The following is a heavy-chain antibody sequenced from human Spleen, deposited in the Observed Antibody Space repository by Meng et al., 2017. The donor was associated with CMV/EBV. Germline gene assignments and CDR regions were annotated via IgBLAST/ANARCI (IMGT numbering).Heavy chain of an antibody. D-gene: IGHD2-15*01. J-gene: IGHJ4*02. Sequence: GSFSGYCWSWIRQPPGKGLEWIGDINHSGNTNYNPSLKSRVTISVDTSKNQFSLKVSSVTAADTAVYYCARDKAIAATFLSYDSFDYWGQGTLVTVSS. CDR2: INHSGNT. CDR3: ARDKAIAATFLSYDSFDY. V-gene: IGHV4-34*01. CDR1: GSFSGYC.